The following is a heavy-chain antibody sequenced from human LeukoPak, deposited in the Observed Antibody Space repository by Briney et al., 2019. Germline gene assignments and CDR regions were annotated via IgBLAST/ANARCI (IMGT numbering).Heavy chain of an antibody. V-gene: IGHV3-64D*06. D-gene: IGHD3-10*01. Sequence: PGGSLRLSCSASGFIFSSSAMHWVRQAPGNGLECVSSITSDGGTSYYADSVRGRFTVSRDNSKDTLYLQMTSLRPEDTAVYYCVKDLAGSGDYWGQGTLVTVSS. CDR3: VKDLAGSGDY. CDR1: GFIFSSSA. CDR2: ITSDGGTS. J-gene: IGHJ4*02.